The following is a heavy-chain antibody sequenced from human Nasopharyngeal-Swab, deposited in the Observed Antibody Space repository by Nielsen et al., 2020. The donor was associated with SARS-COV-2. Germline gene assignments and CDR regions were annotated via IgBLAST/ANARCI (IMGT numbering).Heavy chain of an antibody. J-gene: IGHJ6*02. D-gene: IGHD3-10*01. CDR3: ASRASLWFGERYYYGMDV. Sequence: GESLKLSCAASGFTFSSYGMHWVRQAPGKGLEWVAVISYDGSNKYYADSVKGRFTISRDNSKNTLYLQMNSLRAEDTAVYYCASRASLWFGERYYYGMDVWGQGTTVTVSS. CDR2: ISYDGSNK. V-gene: IGHV3-30*03. CDR1: GFTFSSYG.